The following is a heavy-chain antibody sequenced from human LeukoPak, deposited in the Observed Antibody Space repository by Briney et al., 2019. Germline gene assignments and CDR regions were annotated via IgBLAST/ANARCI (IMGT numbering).Heavy chain of an antibody. CDR2: IIPIFGTA. Sequence: SVKVSCKASGGTFSSYAISWVRQAPGQGLEWMGGIIPIFGTANYAQKFQGRVTITADESTSTAYMELSSLRSEDTAVYYCATEVGASNYFDYWGQGTLVTVSS. J-gene: IGHJ4*02. CDR1: GGTFSSYA. CDR3: ATEVGASNYFDY. V-gene: IGHV1-69*13. D-gene: IGHD1-26*01.